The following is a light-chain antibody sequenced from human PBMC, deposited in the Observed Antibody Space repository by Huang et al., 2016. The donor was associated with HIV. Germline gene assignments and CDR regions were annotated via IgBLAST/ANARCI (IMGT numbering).Light chain of an antibody. CDR3: QQYDIHPLT. V-gene: IGKV1-8*01. CDR1: QDINNF. Sequence: IRMTQSPSSLSASTGDRVTITCRANQDINNFLAWYQQRPGSVPKRLISAASTLQSGVPSRCSGNGSGTDFTLTIGCLHSEDVATYYCQQYDIHPLTFGPGTRVDIK. CDR2: AAS. J-gene: IGKJ3*01.